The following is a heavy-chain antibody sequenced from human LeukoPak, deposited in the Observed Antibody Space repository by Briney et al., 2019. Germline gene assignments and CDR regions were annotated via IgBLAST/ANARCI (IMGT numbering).Heavy chain of an antibody. V-gene: IGHV4-61*02. CDR1: GGSISSGSYY. D-gene: IGHD2-15*01. CDR2: IYTSGST. J-gene: IGHJ6*03. CDR3: ARRGFNCSGGSCYSGYYYYYMDV. Sequence: SETLSLTCTVSGGSISSGSYYWSWIRQPAGKGLEWIGRIYTSGSTNYNPSLKSRVTISVDTSKNQFSLKLSSVTAADTAVYYCARRGFNCSGGSCYSGYYYYYMDVWGKGTTVTVSS.